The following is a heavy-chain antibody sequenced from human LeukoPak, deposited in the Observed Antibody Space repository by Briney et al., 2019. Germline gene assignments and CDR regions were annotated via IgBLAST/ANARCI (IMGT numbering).Heavy chain of an antibody. D-gene: IGHD3-22*01. CDR3: ARMGLYESSGYLYDH. CDR1: GFTFSNYG. J-gene: IGHJ4*02. CDR2: ISSNGGTT. V-gene: IGHV3-64*01. Sequence: GGSLRLSCAGSGFTFSNYGLHWVRQAPGKGLEYVSAISSNGGTTYYAKSVEGRFTISRDNSKNTLYLQMGSLRAEDTAVYYCARMGLYESSGYLYDHWGQGTLVTVSS.